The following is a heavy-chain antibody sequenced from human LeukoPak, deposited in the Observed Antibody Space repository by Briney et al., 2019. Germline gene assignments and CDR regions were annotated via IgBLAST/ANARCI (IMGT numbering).Heavy chain of an antibody. CDR1: GFTVSSNY. V-gene: IGHV3-53*01. J-gene: IGHJ4*02. CDR2: IYSGGST. D-gene: IGHD6-13*01. CDR3: AKDNQYSSSWFYYFDY. Sequence: GGSLRLSCAASGFTVSSNYMSWVRQAPGKGLEWVSVIYSGGSTYYADSVKGRFTISRDNSKNTLYLQMNSLRAEDTAVYYCAKDNQYSSSWFYYFDYWGQGTLVTVSS.